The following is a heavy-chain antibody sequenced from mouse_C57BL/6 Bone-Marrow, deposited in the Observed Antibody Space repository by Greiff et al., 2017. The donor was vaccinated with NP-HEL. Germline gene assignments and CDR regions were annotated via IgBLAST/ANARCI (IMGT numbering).Heavy chain of an antibody. D-gene: IGHD2-1*01. CDR1: GFNIKDDY. V-gene: IGHV14-4*01. J-gene: IGHJ4*01. Sequence: VQLQQSGAELVRPGASVKLSCTASGFNIKDDYMHWVKQRPEQGLEWIGWIDPENGDTEYASKFQGKATITADTSSNTAYLQLSSPTSEDTAVYYCTSNYGYAMDYWGQGTSVTVSS. CDR2: IDPENGDT. CDR3: TSNYGYAMDY.